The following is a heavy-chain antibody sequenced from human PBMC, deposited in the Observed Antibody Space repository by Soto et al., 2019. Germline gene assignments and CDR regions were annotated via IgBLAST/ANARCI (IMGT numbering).Heavy chain of an antibody. V-gene: IGHV4-38-2*02. CDR2: MYHDGNT. J-gene: IGHJ4*02. CDR1: GYSVSGGCC. CDR3: ARESYSGYHSYDY. D-gene: IGHD5-12*01. Sequence: SDTVARGFAVSGYSVSGGCCWGWIRQPPGKGLEWIANMYHDGNTHYNPSLKSRVTMSVDTSKNQFSLKLNSVTAADTAVYYCARESYSGYHSYDYWGQG.